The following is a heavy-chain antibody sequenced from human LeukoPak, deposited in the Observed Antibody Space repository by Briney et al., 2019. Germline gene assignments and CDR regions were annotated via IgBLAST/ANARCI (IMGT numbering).Heavy chain of an antibody. CDR2: IWYDGSNK. V-gene: IGHV3-33*01. D-gene: IGHD5-18*01. Sequence: PGRSLRLSCAASGFTFSSYGMHWVRQAPGKGLEWVAVIWYDGSNKYYADSGKGRFTISRDNSRNTLYLQMNSLRAEDTAVYYCTTELIQLFDHWGQGTLVTVSS. J-gene: IGHJ4*02. CDR3: TTELIQLFDH. CDR1: GFTFSSYG.